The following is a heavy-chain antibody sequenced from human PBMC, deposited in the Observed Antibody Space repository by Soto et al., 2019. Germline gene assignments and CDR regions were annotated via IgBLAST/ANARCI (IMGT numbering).Heavy chain of an antibody. CDR3: AREVYSSSWYGAWFDP. CDR2: IYYSGST. Sequence: SETLSLTCTVSGGSISSYYWSWIRQPPGKGLEWIGYIYYSGSTNYNPSLKSRVTISVDTSKNQFSLKLSSVTAADTAVYYCAREVYSSSWYGAWFDPWGQGTLVTVSS. CDR1: GGSISSYY. V-gene: IGHV4-59*01. D-gene: IGHD6-13*01. J-gene: IGHJ5*02.